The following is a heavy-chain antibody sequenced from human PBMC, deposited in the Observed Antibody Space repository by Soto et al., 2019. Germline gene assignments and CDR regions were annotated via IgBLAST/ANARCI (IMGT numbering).Heavy chain of an antibody. V-gene: IGHV1-18*04. J-gene: IGHJ6*02. D-gene: IGHD5-12*01. Sequence: APEKVACKAACSTFTRYGSCLVRQAPGQRLRGMGWISDYTGNIKYAQQVQGRVTMTTDTSTSTAYLELRSLRSDDTAVYYCAIDSGHRPGYYYYRLSFWGQRT. CDR2: ISDYTGNI. CDR1: CSTFTRYG. CDR3: AIDSGHRPGYYYYRLSF.